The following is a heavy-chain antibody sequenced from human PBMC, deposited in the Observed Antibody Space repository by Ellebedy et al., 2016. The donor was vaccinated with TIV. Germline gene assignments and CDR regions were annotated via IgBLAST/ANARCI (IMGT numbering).Heavy chain of an antibody. Sequence: AASVKVSCKASGGTFSSYAISWVRHAPGQGLEWMGRIIPILGIANYAQKFQGRVTITADKSTSTAYMELSSLRSEDTAVYYCARASAGLDYWGQGTLVTVSS. D-gene: IGHD6-13*01. CDR1: GGTFSSYA. CDR3: ARASAGLDY. J-gene: IGHJ4*02. CDR2: IIPILGIA. V-gene: IGHV1-69*04.